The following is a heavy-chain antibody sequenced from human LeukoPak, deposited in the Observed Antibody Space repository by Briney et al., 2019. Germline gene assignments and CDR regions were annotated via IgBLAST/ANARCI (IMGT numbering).Heavy chain of an antibody. V-gene: IGHV3-30-3*01. CDR3: ARVFEDVPQFDY. Sequence: GRSLRLSCAASGFTFSSCAMHWVRQAPGKGLEWVAVISYDGSNKYYADSVKGRFTISRDNAKNSLYLQMNSLRAEDTAVYYCARVFEDVPQFDYWGQGTLVTVSS. J-gene: IGHJ4*02. CDR1: GFTFSSCA. CDR2: ISYDGSNK. D-gene: IGHD3-3*01.